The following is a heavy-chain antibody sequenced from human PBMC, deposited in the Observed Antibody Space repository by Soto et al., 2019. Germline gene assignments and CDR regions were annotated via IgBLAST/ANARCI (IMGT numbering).Heavy chain of an antibody. CDR1: GGSISSGGYY. D-gene: IGHD3-22*01. J-gene: IGHJ4*02. Sequence: SETLSLTCTVSGGSISSGGYYWTWIRQPPGNGLEWIGYIYYSGSTYYSPSLKSRITMSVDTSKNQFSLELSSVTAADTAVDYCAQSSGYPFDYWGQGTLVTVSS. V-gene: IGHV4-31*03. CDR2: IYYSGST. CDR3: AQSSGYPFDY.